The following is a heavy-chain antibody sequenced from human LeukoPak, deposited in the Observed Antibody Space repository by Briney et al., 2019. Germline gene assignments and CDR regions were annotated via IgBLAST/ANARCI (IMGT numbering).Heavy chain of an antibody. V-gene: IGHV4-4*07. CDR3: ARGGDYVWGSYRYAWDY. CDR1: GGSISSYY. Sequence: SETLSLTCTVSGGSISSYYWSWIRQPAGKGLEWIGRIYTIGSTNYNPSLKSRVTMSVDTSKNQFSLKLSSVTAADTAVYYCARGGDYVWGSYRYAWDYWGQGTLVTVSS. CDR2: IYTIGST. D-gene: IGHD3-16*02. J-gene: IGHJ4*02.